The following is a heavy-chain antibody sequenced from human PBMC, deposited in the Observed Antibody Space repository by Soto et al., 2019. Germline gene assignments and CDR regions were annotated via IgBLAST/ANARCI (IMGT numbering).Heavy chain of an antibody. J-gene: IGHJ6*02. V-gene: IGHV3-9*01. CDR3: TKETNGLPTYYEYGMDV. D-gene: IGHD2-8*01. CDR1: GFTFHDFA. CDR2: ISWNGENI. Sequence: EVQLVESGGGLVQPGGSLRLSCAASGFTFHDFAVHWVRQAPGKGLEWVSGISWNGENIAYADSVRGRFTISRDNAKNSLYLQMNSLRTEDTAFYYCTKETNGLPTYYEYGMDVWGHGTTVTVSS.